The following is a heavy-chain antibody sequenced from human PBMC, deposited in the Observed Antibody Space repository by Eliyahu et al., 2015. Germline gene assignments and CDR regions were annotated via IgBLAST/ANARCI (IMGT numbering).Heavy chain of an antibody. CDR3: AKDSDFWSGYFTS. Sequence: EVQLVESGGDLVQPGGSLRLSCVDSGFTFRSFAMNWVRQAPGKGLEWVSGISGSGSTTYYADSVKGRFTISRDNSKNTLYLQMNYLRAEDTAVYYCAKDSDFWSGYFTSWGQGTLVTVSS. CDR2: ISGSGSTT. J-gene: IGHJ4*02. CDR1: GFTFRSFA. D-gene: IGHD3-3*01. V-gene: IGHV3-23*04.